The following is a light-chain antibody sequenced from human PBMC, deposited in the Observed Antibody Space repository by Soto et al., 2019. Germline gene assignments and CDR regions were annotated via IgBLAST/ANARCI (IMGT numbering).Light chain of an antibody. Sequence: EVVMTQSPATLSVSPGERASLSCTVSQFVSSHLAWYQQKPGQAPRLLIYGASTRPTGIPARFSGSGSGTEFTLTISSLQSEDFALYYCQQYHNWPLTFGGGTKVEIK. CDR2: GAS. CDR3: QQYHNWPLT. V-gene: IGKV3-15*01. J-gene: IGKJ4*01. CDR1: QFVSSH.